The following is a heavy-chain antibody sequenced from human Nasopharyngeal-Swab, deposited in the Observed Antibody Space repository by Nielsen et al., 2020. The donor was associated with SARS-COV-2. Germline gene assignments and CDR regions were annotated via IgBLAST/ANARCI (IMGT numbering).Heavy chain of an antibody. V-gene: IGHV3-48*03. D-gene: IGHD6-13*01. CDR3: ARGQQQLVGGYYYYMDV. Sequence: WIRQPPGKGLEWVSYTSSSGSTIYYADSVKGRFTISRDNAKNSLYLQMNSLRAEDTAVYYCARGQQQLVGGYYYYMDVWGKGTTVTVSS. J-gene: IGHJ6*03. CDR2: TSSSGSTI.